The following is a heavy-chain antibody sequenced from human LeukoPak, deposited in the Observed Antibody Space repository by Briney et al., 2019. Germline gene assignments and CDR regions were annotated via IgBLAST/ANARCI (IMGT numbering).Heavy chain of an antibody. D-gene: IGHD6-19*01. CDR1: GYTFTSHG. CDR3: ARERSGWFFSN. V-gene: IGHV1-18*01. CDR2: ISEYNGNR. Sequence: ASVKVSCKASGYTFTSHGISWVRQAPGQGLEWMGWISEYNGNRKYAQKFQGRVTMTTDTSTSTAYMELRSLRSDDTAVYYCARERSGWFFSNWGQGTLVTVSS. J-gene: IGHJ4*02.